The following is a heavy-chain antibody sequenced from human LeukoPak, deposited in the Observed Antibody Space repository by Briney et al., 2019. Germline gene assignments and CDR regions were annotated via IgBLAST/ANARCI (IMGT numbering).Heavy chain of an antibody. D-gene: IGHD2-15*01. Sequence: PGGSLRLSCAASGFTFSSYWMHWVRQAPGKGLVWLSRIYKDGSSTSYADSVKGRFTISRDNARNTLYLQMNSLRAEDTAVYYCARAGVGYGMDVWGQGTAVTVCS. V-gene: IGHV3-74*01. J-gene: IGHJ6*02. CDR2: IYKDGSST. CDR1: GFTFSSYW. CDR3: ARAGVGYGMDV.